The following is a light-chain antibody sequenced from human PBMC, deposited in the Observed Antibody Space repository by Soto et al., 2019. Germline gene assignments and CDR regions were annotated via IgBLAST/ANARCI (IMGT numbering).Light chain of an antibody. CDR3: QQYGSSPPST. Sequence: VLTKSPGTLSLSPGESATLSCRASQSVSSSYLAWYQQKPGQAPRLLIYGASTRATGIPARFSGSGSGTDFTLTISSLEPEDFAVYYCQQYGSSPPSTVGQGTRLENK. CDR2: GAS. V-gene: IGKV3-20*01. CDR1: QSVSSSY. J-gene: IGKJ5*01.